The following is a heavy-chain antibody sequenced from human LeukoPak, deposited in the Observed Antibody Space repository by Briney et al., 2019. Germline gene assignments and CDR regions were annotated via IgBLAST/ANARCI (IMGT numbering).Heavy chain of an antibody. Sequence: PSETLSLTCTVSGGSISTSSYFCGWIRRPPGKGLEWIGSIYYSRSTYYKPSLRSRVTISVDTSKNQFSLTLNSVTAADTAVYYCARETTVPGRFLDLWGRGTLVTVSS. V-gene: IGHV4-39*02. J-gene: IGHJ2*01. CDR2: IYYSRST. CDR3: ARETTVPGRFLDL. CDR1: GGSISTSSYF. D-gene: IGHD4-11*01.